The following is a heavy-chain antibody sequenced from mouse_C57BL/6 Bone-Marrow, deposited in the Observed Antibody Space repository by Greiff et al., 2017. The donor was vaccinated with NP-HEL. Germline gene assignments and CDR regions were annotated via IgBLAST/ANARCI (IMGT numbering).Heavy chain of an antibody. CDR2: ISDGGSYT. CDR3: ARATTPQQGFAY. CDR1: GFTFSSYA. V-gene: IGHV5-4*01. Sequence: EVQRVESGGGLVKPGGSLKLSCAASGFTFSSYAMSWVRQTPEKRLEWVATISDGGSYTYYPDNVKGRFTISRDNAKNNLYLQMSHLKSEDTAMYYCARATTPQQGFAYWGQGTLVTVSA. D-gene: IGHD1-1*01. J-gene: IGHJ3*01.